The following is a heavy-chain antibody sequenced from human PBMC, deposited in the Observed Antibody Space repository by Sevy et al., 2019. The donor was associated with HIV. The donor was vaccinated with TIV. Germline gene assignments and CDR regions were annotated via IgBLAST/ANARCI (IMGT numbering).Heavy chain of an antibody. CDR2: IHSDDTT. J-gene: IGHJ4*02. D-gene: IGHD5-18*01. CDR1: GFTVNSNY. V-gene: IGHV3-66*01. Sequence: GESLKISCAASGFTVNSNYMTWVRQAPGKGLEGVSVIHSDDTTYHADSVKDRFTISRDNFKNTLYLHMSSLRAEDTAVYYCARGKSVYGYALNYWGQGTLVTVSS. CDR3: ARGKSVYGYALNY.